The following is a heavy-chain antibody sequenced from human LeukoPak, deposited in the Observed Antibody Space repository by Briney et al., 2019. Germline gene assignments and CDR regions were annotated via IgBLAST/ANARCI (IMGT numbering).Heavy chain of an antibody. D-gene: IGHD2-15*01. CDR1: GYSFTSYW. CDR3: ARHGMDCTGASCYSTVEYVQH. J-gene: IGHJ1*01. Sequence: SGESLKISCKGSGYSFTSYWIGWVRQMPGKGLEWMGIIYPGDSDTRYSPSFQGQVTISADKSISTAHLQWSSLKASDTGIYYCARHGMDCTGASCYSTVEYVQHWGRGSLVTVSP. V-gene: IGHV5-51*01. CDR2: IYPGDSDT.